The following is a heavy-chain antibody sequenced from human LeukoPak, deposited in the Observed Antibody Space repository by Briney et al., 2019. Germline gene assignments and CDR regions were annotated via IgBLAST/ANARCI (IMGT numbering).Heavy chain of an antibody. CDR2: IYHSGST. CDR1: GGSISSSNW. CDR3: ARLQGSVAGTGMDV. Sequence: SETLSLTCAVSGGSISSSNWWSWVRQPPGKGLEWIGEIYHSGSTNYNPSLKSRVTISVDKSKNQFSLKLSSVTAADTAVYYCARLQGSVAGTGMDVWGQGTTVTVSS. D-gene: IGHD6-19*01. V-gene: IGHV4-4*02. J-gene: IGHJ6*02.